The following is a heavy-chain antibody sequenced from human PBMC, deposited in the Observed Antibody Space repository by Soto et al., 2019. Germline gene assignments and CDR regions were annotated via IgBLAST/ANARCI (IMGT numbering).Heavy chain of an antibody. V-gene: IGHV4-39*01. CDR1: GGSISSGGYY. D-gene: IGHD6-19*01. J-gene: IGHJ5*02. CDR3: ARRHSSGWNDWFDP. Sequence: SETLSLTCTVSGGSISSGGYYWSWIRQHPGKGLEWIGSLSYSGNTYYNPSLESRVTISVDTSKNQFSLKVTSVTAADTAVYYCARRHSSGWNDWFDPWGQGTLVTVSS. CDR2: LSYSGNT.